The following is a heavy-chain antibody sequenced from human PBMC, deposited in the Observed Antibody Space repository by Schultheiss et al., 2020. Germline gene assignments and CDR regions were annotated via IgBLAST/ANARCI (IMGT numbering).Heavy chain of an antibody. V-gene: IGHV3-23*01. CDR2: IGTGGDT. CDR1: GFAFSSYA. D-gene: IGHD6-19*01. CDR3: AKGTGIAVAGTFDY. J-gene: IGHJ4*02. Sequence: GESLKISCAASGFAFSSYALHWVRRAPGKGLEWVSAIGTGGDTYYADSVKGRFTISRDNSKNTLYLQMNSLRAEDTAVYYCAKGTGIAVAGTFDYWGQGTLVTVAS.